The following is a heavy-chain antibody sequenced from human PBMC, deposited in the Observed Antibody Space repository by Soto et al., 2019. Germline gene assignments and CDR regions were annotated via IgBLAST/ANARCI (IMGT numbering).Heavy chain of an antibody. CDR3: ARSEMTYNWND. V-gene: IGHV3-23*01. D-gene: IGHD1-20*01. CDR1: GFTFRGDA. CDR2: ISGSGEMT. J-gene: IGHJ4*02. Sequence: EVQLLESGGDWVQPGGSLRLSCAASGFTFRGDAMSWVRQAPGKGLEWVSSISGSGEMTHYADSVKGRFTISRDNAKNTLYLQMESLRAEDTALYYCARSEMTYNWNDWGQGALVTVSS.